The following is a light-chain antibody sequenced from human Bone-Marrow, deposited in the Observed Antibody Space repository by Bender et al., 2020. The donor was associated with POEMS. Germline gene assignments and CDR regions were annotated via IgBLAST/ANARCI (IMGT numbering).Light chain of an antibody. CDR3: AAWDDGRHWV. CDR1: SSNIGAHA. CDR2: SSH. J-gene: IGLJ3*02. Sequence: QSVLTQPPSASGTPGQRVTISCSGGSSNIGAHAVNWYQHLPGTAPKLLIYSSHRRPSEVPDRFSGSRSGTSASLAISGLQSEDEADYYCAAWDDGRHWVFGGGTRLTVL. V-gene: IGLV1-44*01.